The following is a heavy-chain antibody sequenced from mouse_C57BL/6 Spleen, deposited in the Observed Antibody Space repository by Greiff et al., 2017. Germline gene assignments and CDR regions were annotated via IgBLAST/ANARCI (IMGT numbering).Heavy chain of an antibody. D-gene: IGHD1-1*01. J-gene: IGHJ2*01. CDR1: GFNIKNTY. Sequence: EVKLQQSVAELVRPGASVKLSCTASGFNIKNTYMHWVKQRPEQGLEWIGRIDPANGNTKYAPKFQGKATITADTSSNTAYLQLSSLTSEDTAIYYCARGSYYGSSPFDYWGQGTTLTVSS. CDR3: ARGSYYGSSPFDY. CDR2: IDPANGNT. V-gene: IGHV14-3*01.